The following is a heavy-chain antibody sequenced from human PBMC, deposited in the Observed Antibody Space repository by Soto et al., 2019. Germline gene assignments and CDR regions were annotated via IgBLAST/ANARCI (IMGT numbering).Heavy chain of an antibody. J-gene: IGHJ6*02. CDR3: ARDSPTSGMDV. V-gene: IGHV3-33*01. CDR2: IWYDGSKK. CDR1: GFAFSTHG. Sequence: VQLVESGGGVVQPGRSLRLSCAASGFAFSTHGMHWVRQAPGKGLEWVAVIWYDGSKKYYAELVKGRFTISRDNSKNTVYVQMNSLRDEDTAMYYCARDSPTSGMDVWGQGTTVTVSS.